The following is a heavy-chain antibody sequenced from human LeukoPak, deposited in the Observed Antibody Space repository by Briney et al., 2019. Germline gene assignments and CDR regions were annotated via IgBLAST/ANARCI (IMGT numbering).Heavy chain of an antibody. D-gene: IGHD5-18*01. J-gene: IGHJ4*02. CDR1: GFTVSSNS. V-gene: IGHV3-53*01. CDR2: IYSGGNT. Sequence: GGSLRLSCTVSGFTVSSNSWSWVRQAPGKGLEWVSFIYSGGNTHYSDSVTGRFTISRDNSRNTVYLQMNSLRAEDTAVYYCANDLGWIQLNLGRGQGTLVTVSS. CDR3: ANDLGWIQLNLG.